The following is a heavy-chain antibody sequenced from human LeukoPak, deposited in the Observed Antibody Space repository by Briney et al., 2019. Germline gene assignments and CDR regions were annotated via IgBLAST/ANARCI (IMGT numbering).Heavy chain of an antibody. V-gene: IGHV4-59*08. CDR2: ISDIGSI. CDR1: GGSIISYY. Sequence: SSEALSLTCTVSGGSIISYYWSWIRQPPGKGLEGIAYISDIGSINYNPSLKRRVTISLDTSKNQFSLKLSSVTAADTAVYYCAGHHPRNTVDFWGQGTLVTVSS. J-gene: IGHJ4*02. D-gene: IGHD2-8*02. CDR3: AGHHPRNTVDF.